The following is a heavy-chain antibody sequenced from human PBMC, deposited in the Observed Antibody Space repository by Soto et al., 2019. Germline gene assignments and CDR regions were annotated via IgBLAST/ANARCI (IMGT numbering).Heavy chain of an antibody. CDR3: AKDLLGPGRAYGMDV. Sequence: QVQLVESGGGVVQPGRSLRLSCAASGFTFSSYGMHWVRQAPGKGLEWGAVISYDGSNKYYADSVKGRFTISRDNSKNTLYRQMSGLRAEDTAVYYCAKDLLGPGRAYGMDVWGQGTTVTVSS. CDR2: ISYDGSNK. D-gene: IGHD7-27*01. CDR1: GFTFSSYG. J-gene: IGHJ6*02. V-gene: IGHV3-30*18.